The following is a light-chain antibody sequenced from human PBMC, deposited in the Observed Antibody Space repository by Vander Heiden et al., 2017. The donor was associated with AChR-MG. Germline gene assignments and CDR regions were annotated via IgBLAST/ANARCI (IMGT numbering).Light chain of an antibody. V-gene: IGLV1-40*01. Sequence: QSVLTHPPPVPGAPGQRGPISCPGSSSNNGAGYDGHWYQHRPGTAPKLLMYGNTNQPAGAPDRFSGSKSGTSASLAIAGLQAEDEADYYCQSYDSSLSGRVFGGGTKLTVL. CDR3: QSYDSSLSGRV. J-gene: IGLJ2*01. CDR2: GNT. CDR1: SSNNGAGYD.